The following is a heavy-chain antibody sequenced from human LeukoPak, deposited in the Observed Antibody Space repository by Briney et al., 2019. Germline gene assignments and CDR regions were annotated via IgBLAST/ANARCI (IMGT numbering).Heavy chain of an antibody. V-gene: IGHV3-23*01. CDR2: ISDRAGST. J-gene: IGHJ4*02. CDR1: GFTFSSYA. CDR3: GPRGSGSYYDY. D-gene: IGHD1-26*01. Sequence: GGSLRLSCAASGFTFSSYAMTWVRQAPGKGLEWVSTISDRAGSTYYASSVKGRFTISRDNSKSTLFLQMNSLRAEDTAVYYCGPRGSGSYYDYWGQGTLVTVSS.